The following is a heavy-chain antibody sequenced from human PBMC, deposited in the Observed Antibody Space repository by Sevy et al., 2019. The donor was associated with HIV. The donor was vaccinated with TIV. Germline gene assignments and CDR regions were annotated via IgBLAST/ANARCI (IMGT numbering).Heavy chain of an antibody. CDR2: INPNSGGT. V-gene: IGHV1-2*06. CDR1: GYTFTGYY. J-gene: IGHJ4*02. Sequence: ASVKVSCKASGYTFTGYYMHWVRQAPGQGLEWMGRINPNSGGTNYAQKFQGRVTMTRDTSISTAYMELSRLRSEDTAVYYCARADIAVADFDYWGQGTLVTVSS. D-gene: IGHD6-19*01. CDR3: ARADIAVADFDY.